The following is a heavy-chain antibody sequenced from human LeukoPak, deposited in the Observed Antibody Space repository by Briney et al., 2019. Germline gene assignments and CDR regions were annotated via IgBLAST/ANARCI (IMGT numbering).Heavy chain of an antibody. CDR1: GFTFSSYG. V-gene: IGHV3-30*02. D-gene: IGHD2-2*01. J-gene: IGHJ6*03. CDR3: AREGYCSSTSCYFYYYMDV. CDR2: IRYDGSNK. Sequence: PGRSLRLSCAASGFTFSSYGIHWVRQAPGKGLEWVAFIRYDGSNKYYADSVKGRFTISRDNSKNTLYLQMNSLRAEDTAVYYCAREGYCSSTSCYFYYYMDVWGKGTTVTISS.